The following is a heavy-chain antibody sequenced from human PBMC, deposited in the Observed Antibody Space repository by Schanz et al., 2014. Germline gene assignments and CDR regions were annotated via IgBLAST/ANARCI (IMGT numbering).Heavy chain of an antibody. CDR1: GGTFSTYT. D-gene: IGHD2-2*02. Sequence: QVQLVQSGGEAKKPGSSVKVSCKASGGTFSTYTISWVRQAPGQGLEWMGRIIPILGIANYAQKFQGRVTITADKSTFTAYMELTSLRSEDTAVYYCAGTYCSSTSCYTGYYYMDVWGKGTTVTVSS. J-gene: IGHJ6*03. CDR3: AGTYCSSTSCYTGYYYMDV. CDR2: IIPILGIA. V-gene: IGHV1-69*02.